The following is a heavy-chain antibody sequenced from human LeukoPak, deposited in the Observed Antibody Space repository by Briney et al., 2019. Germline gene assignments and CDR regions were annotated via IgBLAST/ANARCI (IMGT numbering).Heavy chain of an antibody. D-gene: IGHD6-13*01. CDR2: IYNSGST. CDR1: GYSISSGYY. CDR3: ARAYSSSWYWNWFDP. V-gene: IGHV4-38-2*02. Sequence: PSETLSLTCTVSGYSISSGYYWGWIRQAPGKGLEWIGSIYNSGSTYYNPSLKSRVTISVDMSKNQFSLKMSSVTAADTAVYYCARAYSSSWYWNWFDPWGQGTLVTVSS. J-gene: IGHJ5*02.